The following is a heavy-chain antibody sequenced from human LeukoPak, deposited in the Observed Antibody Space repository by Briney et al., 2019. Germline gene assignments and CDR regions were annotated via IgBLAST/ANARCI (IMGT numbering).Heavy chain of an antibody. V-gene: IGHV4-38-2*02. CDR2: IYHSGST. Sequence: SETLSLTCTVSGYSISSGYYWGWIRQPPGQGLEWIGSIYHSGSTYYNPSLQSRVTISVDTSKNQFSLKLSSVTAADTAVYYCASSYGSGSYYNSDAFDIWGQGTMVTVSS. CDR3: ASSYGSGSYYNSDAFDI. J-gene: IGHJ3*02. D-gene: IGHD3-10*01. CDR1: GYSISSGYY.